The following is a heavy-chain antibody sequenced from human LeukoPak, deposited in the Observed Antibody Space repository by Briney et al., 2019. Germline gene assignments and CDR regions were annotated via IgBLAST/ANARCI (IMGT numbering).Heavy chain of an antibody. CDR3: TKGRGI. D-gene: IGHD3-10*01. CDR1: GGSISSGSYD. CDR2: IYTSGTS. J-gene: IGHJ4*02. Sequence: PSQTLSLTYTVSGGSISSGSYDWYWIRQPAGKGLEWIGHIYTSGTSNYNPSLRSRVTISVDTSKNQFSLKLTSVTAADTAVYYCTKGRGIWGQGTLVTVSS. V-gene: IGHV4-61*09.